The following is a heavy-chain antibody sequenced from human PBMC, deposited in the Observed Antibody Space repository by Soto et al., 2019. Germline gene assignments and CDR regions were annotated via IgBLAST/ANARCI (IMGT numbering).Heavy chain of an antibody. CDR1: GLTLSDAV. D-gene: IGHD3-10*01. V-gene: IGHV3-73*02. CDR2: IRKKTDNYAT. J-gene: IGHJ4*02. Sequence: EVQMVESGGGLVQPGGSLKLSCAASGLTLSDAVLHWVRQPSGRGLEWVGHIRKKTDNYATAYAASVSGRFTISRDDSKHMAYLQMNSLKAEDTAVYYCIHYGSGSYSTDFWGQGTLVTVSS. CDR3: IHYGSGSYSTDF.